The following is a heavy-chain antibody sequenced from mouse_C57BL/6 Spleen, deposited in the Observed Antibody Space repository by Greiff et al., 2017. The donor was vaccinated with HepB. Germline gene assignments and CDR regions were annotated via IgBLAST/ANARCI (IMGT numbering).Heavy chain of an antibody. CDR2: IYPGSGNT. CDR3: ARKHDYDAMDY. CDR1: GYTFTDYY. V-gene: IGHV1-76*01. Sequence: VQLQQSGAELVRPGASVKLSCKASGYTFTDYYINWVKQRPGQGLEWIARIYPGSGNTYYNEKFKGKATLTAEKSSSTAYMQLSSLTSEDSGVYFCARKHDYDAMDYWGQGTSVTVSS. J-gene: IGHJ4*01.